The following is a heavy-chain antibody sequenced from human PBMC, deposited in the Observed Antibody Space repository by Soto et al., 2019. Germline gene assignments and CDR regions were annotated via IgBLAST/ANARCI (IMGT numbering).Heavy chain of an antibody. CDR3: ARAGVSTCILSAY. D-gene: IGHD2-8*01. V-gene: IGHV3-7*05. CDR2: IKQDGSEK. Sequence: EVQMVESGGGLVQPGGSLRLSCATSGLNFSNYCMSWVRQAPGKGLEWVANIKQDGSEKYYVESVRGRFTISRDNAKNSLYLQMNSLIAEDTAVYYCARAGVSTCILSAYWGQGALVTVSS. J-gene: IGHJ4*02. CDR1: GLNFSNYC.